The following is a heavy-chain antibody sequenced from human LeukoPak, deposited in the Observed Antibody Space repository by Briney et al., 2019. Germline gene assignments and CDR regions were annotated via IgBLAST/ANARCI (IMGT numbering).Heavy chain of an antibody. J-gene: IGHJ4*02. CDR1: GFTFTDYG. CDR3: ANGDSNGRSTSIVDY. Sequence: GGSLRLSCTASGFTFTDYGMHWVRQAPGKGLEWVAFIRYDGSNKYYADSVKGRFTISRDNSKNTLYLQMNSLRDEDTAVYYCANGDSNGRSTSIVDYWGQGTLVTVPS. CDR2: IRYDGSNK. D-gene: IGHD3-22*01. V-gene: IGHV3-30*02.